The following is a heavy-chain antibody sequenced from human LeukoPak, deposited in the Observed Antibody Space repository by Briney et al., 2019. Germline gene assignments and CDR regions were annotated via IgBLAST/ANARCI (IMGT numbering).Heavy chain of an antibody. Sequence: SETLSLTCAVYGGSFSGYYWTWIRQPPGKGLEWIGEINHSGSTNQNPSLKGRVTISVDTSKNQFSLKLSSVTAADTAVYYCARELHYCSGGSCYPDWFDPWGQGTLVTVSS. CDR1: GGSFSGYY. CDR2: INHSGST. D-gene: IGHD2-15*01. CDR3: ARELHYCSGGSCYPDWFDP. J-gene: IGHJ5*02. V-gene: IGHV4-34*01.